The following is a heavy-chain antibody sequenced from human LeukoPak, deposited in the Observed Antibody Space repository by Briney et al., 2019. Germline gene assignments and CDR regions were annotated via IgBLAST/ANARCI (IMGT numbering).Heavy chain of an antibody. CDR2: INPNSGGT. J-gene: IGHJ6*03. Sequence: ASVKVSCKASGYTFTGYYIHWVRQAPGQGLEWMGWINPNSGGTNYAQKFQGRVTMTRDTSISTAYMELGRLSSDDTAVYYCARGVTGIYYYYYMDTWGKGTTVTVSS. D-gene: IGHD3-10*01. V-gene: IGHV1-2*02. CDR1: GYTFTGYY. CDR3: ARGVTGIYYYYYMDT.